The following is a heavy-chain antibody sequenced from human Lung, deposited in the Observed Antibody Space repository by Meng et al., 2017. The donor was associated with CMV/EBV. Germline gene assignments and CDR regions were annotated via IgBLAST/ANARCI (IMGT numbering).Heavy chain of an antibody. V-gene: IGHV3-23*03. CDR3: AREFCSSSSCYPPDV. CDR2: IYRRGSPT. J-gene: IGHJ6*02. CDR1: GFTFSNYA. D-gene: IGHD2-2*01. Sequence: SXAASGFTFSNYAMSWVRQAPGRGLEWVSVIYRRGSPTLYSDSVKGRFIISRDNAKNSLYLQMNSLRAEDTAVYYCAREFCSSSSCYPPDVWGQGXTVTVSS.